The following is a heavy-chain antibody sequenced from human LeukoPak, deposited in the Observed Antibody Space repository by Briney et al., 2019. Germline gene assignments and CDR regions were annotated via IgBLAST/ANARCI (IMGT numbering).Heavy chain of an antibody. CDR2: IYYSGST. CDR3: ARRTGYYDGFDY. D-gene: IGHD3/OR15-3a*01. Sequence: SETLSLTCTVSGGPLSSYYWNWIRQPPGKGLEWIGYIYYSGSTNYKPSLKSRVTISVDTPKNQFSLKPSSVTAADTAVYYCARRTGYYDGFDYWGQGTLVTVSS. CDR1: GGPLSSYY. J-gene: IGHJ4*02. V-gene: IGHV4-59*01.